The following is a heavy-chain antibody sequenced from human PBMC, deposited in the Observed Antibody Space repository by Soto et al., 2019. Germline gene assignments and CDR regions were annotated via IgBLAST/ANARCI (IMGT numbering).Heavy chain of an antibody. CDR1: GFTFSSYS. J-gene: IGHJ6*02. D-gene: IGHD6-25*01. CDR2: ISTSSSYI. CDR3: ARELTAAVRALYYYCMEV. V-gene: IGHV3-21*04. Sequence: VGSLRLSCAASGFTFSSYSMNWVRQAPAKGLEWVSSISTSSSYIYYADSVKGRFTISSDNATNSLYLQMNSQRAEDTAVHSFARELTAAVRALYYYCMEVGCQGTTQAVSS.